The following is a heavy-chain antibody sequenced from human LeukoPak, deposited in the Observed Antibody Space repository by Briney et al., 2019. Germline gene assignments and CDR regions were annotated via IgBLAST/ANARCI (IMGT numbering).Heavy chain of an antibody. CDR1: GYTFTGYY. J-gene: IGHJ6*03. D-gene: IGHD2-2*01. V-gene: IGHV1-2*02. CDR3: ASYWSTSGNSYYYYYMDV. Sequence: ASVKVSCKASGYTFTGYYMHWVRQAPGQGLEWMGWINPNSGGTNCAQKFQGRVTMTRDTSISTAYMELSRLRSDDTAVYYCASYWSTSGNSYYYYYMDVWGKGTTVTVSS. CDR2: INPNSGGT.